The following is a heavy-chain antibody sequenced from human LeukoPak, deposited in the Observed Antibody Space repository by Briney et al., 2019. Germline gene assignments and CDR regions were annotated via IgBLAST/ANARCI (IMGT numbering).Heavy chain of an antibody. J-gene: IGHJ4*02. CDR3: ARNTLTKRWGSFDY. CDR2: ISFDGTNK. Sequence: PGGSLRLSCAASGFTFSNYTIHWVRQAPGKGLEWVAVISFDGTNKYYADSVKGRFTISRDNSKNTLYLQMNSLRAEDTAVYYCARNTLTKRWGSFDYWGQGTLVTVSS. V-gene: IGHV3-30-3*01. D-gene: IGHD4-23*01. CDR1: GFTFSNYT.